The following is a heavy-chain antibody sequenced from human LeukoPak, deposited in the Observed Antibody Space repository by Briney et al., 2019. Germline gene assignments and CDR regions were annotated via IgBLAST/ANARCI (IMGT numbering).Heavy chain of an antibody. CDR1: GFTFSSYG. V-gene: IGHV3-30*18. CDR3: AKGYCSSTSCPPIDY. J-gene: IGHJ4*02. D-gene: IGHD2-2*01. CDR2: ISYDGNNK. Sequence: GRSLRLSCAASGFTFSSYGMHWVRQAPGKGLEWVAVISYDGNNKYYADSVKGRFTISRDNFKNTLHLQMNSLRAEDTAMYYCAKGYCSSTSCPPIDYWGQGALVTVSS.